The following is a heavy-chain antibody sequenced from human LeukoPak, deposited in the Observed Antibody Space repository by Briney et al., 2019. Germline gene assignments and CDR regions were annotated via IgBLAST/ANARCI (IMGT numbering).Heavy chain of an antibody. CDR2: IYYSGST. Sequence: SETLSLTCTVSGGSISSYYWSWIRQPPGKGLEWIGYIYYSGSTNYNPSLKSRVTISVDTSKNQFSLKLSSVTAADTAVYYCARATMVRGVPLYYYYGMDVWGQGTTVTVSS. D-gene: IGHD3-10*01. CDR3: ARATMVRGVPLYYYYGMDV. V-gene: IGHV4-59*08. J-gene: IGHJ6*02. CDR1: GGSISSYY.